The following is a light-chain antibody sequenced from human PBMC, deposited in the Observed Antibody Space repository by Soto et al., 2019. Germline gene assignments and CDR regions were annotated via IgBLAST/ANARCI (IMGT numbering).Light chain of an antibody. CDR3: QQRGNWPWLT. CDR1: QSVNNY. V-gene: IGKV3-11*01. CDR2: DAS. Sequence: EIVLKQSPGTLSLSPGERATLSCRASQSVNNYLAWYQQKPGQAPRLRIYDASNRSTGIPARFSGSGSGTDFTLTISSLEPEDFAVYYCQQRGNWPWLTFGGGTRVEIK. J-gene: IGKJ4*01.